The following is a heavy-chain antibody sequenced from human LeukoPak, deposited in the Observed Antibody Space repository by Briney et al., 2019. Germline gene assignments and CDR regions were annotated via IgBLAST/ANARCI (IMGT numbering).Heavy chain of an antibody. D-gene: IGHD3-9*01. V-gene: IGHV4-4*02. CDR1: GGSLSSSNW. CDR2: IYHSGST. Sequence: SETLSLTCAVSGGSLSSSNWWSWVRQPPGKGLEWIGEIYHSGSTYYNPSLKSRVTISVDKSKNQFSLKLSSVTAADTAVYYCASLIYDILTGRVYYFDYWGQGTLVTVSS. CDR3: ASLIYDILTGRVYYFDY. J-gene: IGHJ4*02.